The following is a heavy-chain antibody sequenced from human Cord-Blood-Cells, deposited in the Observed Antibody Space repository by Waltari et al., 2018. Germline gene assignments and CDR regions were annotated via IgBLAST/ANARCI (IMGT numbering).Heavy chain of an antibody. V-gene: IGHV3-30*18. Sequence: QVQLVESGGGVVQPGRSLRLSCAASGFTFSSYGRHWVRQAPGKGLEWVAVISYDGSNKYYADSVKGRFTISRDNSKNTLYLQMNSLRAEDTAVYYCAKTYSSGWYFDYWGQGTLVTVSS. CDR2: ISYDGSNK. CDR1: GFTFSSYG. CDR3: AKTYSSGWYFDY. D-gene: IGHD6-19*01. J-gene: IGHJ4*02.